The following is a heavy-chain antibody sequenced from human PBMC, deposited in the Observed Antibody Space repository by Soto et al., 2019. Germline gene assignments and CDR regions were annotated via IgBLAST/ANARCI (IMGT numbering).Heavy chain of an antibody. CDR2: ISSSSSYI. Sequence: NPAGSLRLSCAASGFTFSSYSMNCVRQAPVQGLEWDSSISSSSSYIYYADSVKGRFTISRDNAKNSLYLQRNSLRAEDTDAYYCARDSVGDDDYGMDVWGQGATVTVSS. CDR1: GFTFSSYS. D-gene: IGHD3-10*01. J-gene: IGHJ6*02. V-gene: IGHV3-21*01. CDR3: ARDSVGDDDYGMDV.